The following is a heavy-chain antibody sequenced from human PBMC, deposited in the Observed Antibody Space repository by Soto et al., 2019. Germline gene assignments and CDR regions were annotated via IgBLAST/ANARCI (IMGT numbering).Heavy chain of an antibody. CDR3: ARDNWGSYDY. D-gene: IGHD3-16*01. CDR1: GFTFNEYF. CDR2: SESKGNGFTT. Sequence: EVQLVESGGGLVQPGGSLRLSCAAPGFTFNEYFMDWVRQTPGKGLEWVGRSESKGNGFTTEYAASVKGRFTMSRDESKNSLYLQMNSLKTEDTAVYYCARDNWGSYDYWRQGTLVTVSS. V-gene: IGHV3-72*01. J-gene: IGHJ4*02.